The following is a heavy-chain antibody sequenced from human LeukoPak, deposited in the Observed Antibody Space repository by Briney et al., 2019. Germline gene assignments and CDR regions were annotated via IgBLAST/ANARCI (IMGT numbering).Heavy chain of an antibody. V-gene: IGHV4-59*01. CDR1: GGSISSYY. CDR3: ARLTGYSSESWFDP. J-gene: IGHJ5*02. D-gene: IGHD3-9*01. Sequence: SETLSLTCTVSGGSISSYYWSWIRQSPGKGLEWIGYIYYSGSTNYNPSLKSRVTISVHTSKNQFSLKLSSVTAADTAVYYCARLTGYSSESWFDPWGQGTLVTVSS. CDR2: IYYSGST.